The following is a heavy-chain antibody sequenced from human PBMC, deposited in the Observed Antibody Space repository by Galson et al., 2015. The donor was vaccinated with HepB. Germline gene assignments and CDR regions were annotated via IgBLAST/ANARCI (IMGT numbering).Heavy chain of an antibody. CDR2: IIPILGIA. Sequence: SVKVSCKASGGTFSSYAISWVRQAPGQGLEWMGRIIPILGIANYAQKFQGRVTITADKSTSTAYMELSSLRSEDTAVYYCARDGDGDTAMATEIYYGMDVWGQGTTVTVSS. CDR3: ARDGDGDTAMATEIYYGMDV. J-gene: IGHJ6*02. D-gene: IGHD5-18*01. V-gene: IGHV1-69*04. CDR1: GGTFSSYA.